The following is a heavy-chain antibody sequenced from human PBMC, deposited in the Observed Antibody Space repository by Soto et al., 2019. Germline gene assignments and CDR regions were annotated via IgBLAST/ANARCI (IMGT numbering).Heavy chain of an antibody. CDR2: IIPVLGTI. D-gene: IGHD2-21*02. CDR3: ASGTLFCAGDCYFEH. J-gene: IGHJ4*02. V-gene: IGHV1-69*06. CDR1: KTTFSDYG. Sequence: QVQLVQSGPEVKKPGSSVNISCTAPKTTFSDYGLNWVRQAPGQGLEWMGGIIPVLGTINYAQKFQERVTINADKSSNTVYMAVSSLTSEDTAVYYCASGTLFCAGDCYFEHWGLGTVVTVSS.